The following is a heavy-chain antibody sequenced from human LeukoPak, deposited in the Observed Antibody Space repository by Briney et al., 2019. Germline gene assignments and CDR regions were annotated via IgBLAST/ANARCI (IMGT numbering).Heavy chain of an antibody. Sequence: GGSLRLSCAASVFIVSSTYMNWVRQAPGKGLEWVSSISASSNFISYADSVKGRFTISRDNAKKSLYLQMNSVRADDTAVYYCARDPGYSSGWFDYWGQGALVTVSS. D-gene: IGHD6-19*01. CDR3: ARDPGYSSGWFDY. V-gene: IGHV3-21*01. CDR1: VFIVSSTY. CDR2: ISASSNFI. J-gene: IGHJ4*02.